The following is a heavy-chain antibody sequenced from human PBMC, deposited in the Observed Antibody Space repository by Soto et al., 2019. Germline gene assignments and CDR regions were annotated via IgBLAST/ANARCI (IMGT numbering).Heavy chain of an antibody. V-gene: IGHV2-5*01. D-gene: IGHD3-3*01. CDR2: VYWNDDK. CDR3: ADLYDFRSGHLDYFDN. J-gene: IGHJ4*02. Sequence: QITLKESGPTLVKPTQTLTLTCTFSGFSLTTTDRVGVGWIRQSPGKALEWLALVYWNDDKRYSPSLGSRLTITKDTSKNQVVLTVTDMDPVDTGTYYCADLYDFRSGHLDYFDNWGQGTLFTVSS. CDR1: GFSLTTTDRVG.